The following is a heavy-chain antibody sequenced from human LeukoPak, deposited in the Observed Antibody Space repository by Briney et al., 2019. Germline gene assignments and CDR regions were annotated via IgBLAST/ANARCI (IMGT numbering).Heavy chain of an antibody. CDR1: GFTFGDHG. CDR2: IKQDGSEK. V-gene: IGHV3-7*03. CDR3: ARDKVYCSGGSCRIYYYYGMDV. J-gene: IGHJ6*02. Sequence: GGSLRLSCTASGFTFGDHGLNWFRQAPGKGLEWVANIKQDGSEKYYVDSVKGRFTISRDNAKNSLYLQMNSLRAEDTAVYYCARDKVYCSGGSCRIYYYYGMDVWGQGTTVTVSS. D-gene: IGHD2-15*01.